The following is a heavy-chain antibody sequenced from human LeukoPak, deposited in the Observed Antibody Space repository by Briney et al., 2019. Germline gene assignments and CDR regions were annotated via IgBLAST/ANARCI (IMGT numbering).Heavy chain of an antibody. CDR3: ARLYECCSSTSCSHPNYYYGMDV. CDR2: IYPGDSDT. D-gene: IGHD2-2*01. J-gene: IGHJ6*02. Sequence: GESLKISCKGSGYSFTSYWIGWVRQMPGKGLEWMGIIYPGDSDTRYSPSFQGQVTISADKSISTAYLQWSSLKASDTAMYYCARLYECCSSTSCSHPNYYYGMDVWGQGTTVTVSS. V-gene: IGHV5-51*01. CDR1: GYSFTSYW.